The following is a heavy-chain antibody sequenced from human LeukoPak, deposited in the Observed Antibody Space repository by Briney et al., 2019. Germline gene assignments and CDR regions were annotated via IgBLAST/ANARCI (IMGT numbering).Heavy chain of an antibody. V-gene: IGHV3-23*01. CDR2: ISGYGGDT. J-gene: IGHJ4*02. CDR1: GFTFNTYG. CDR3: ARSRPIFGVVIWEYFDY. D-gene: IGHD3-3*01. Sequence: GGSLRLSCEASGFTFNTYGMSWVRQAPGKGLEWVSGISGYGGDTYYADSVKGRFTISRDNSKNTLYLQMSSLRADDTAVYYCARSRPIFGVVIWEYFDYWGQGTLVTVSS.